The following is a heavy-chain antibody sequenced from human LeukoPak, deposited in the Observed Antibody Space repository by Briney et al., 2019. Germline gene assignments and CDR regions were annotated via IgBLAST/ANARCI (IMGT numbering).Heavy chain of an antibody. J-gene: IGHJ4*02. CDR1: GFTFSSYW. CDR2: VNNDGSAT. V-gene: IGHV3-74*01. CDR3: SKTQEYSSEGFDY. D-gene: IGHD6-19*01. Sequence: PGGSLRLSCAASGFTFSSYWMHWVRQAAGNGLEWVSRVNNDGSATTYAASGKGRFTIPTDNSKNRPYLQMNCPRATEQARLYWSKTQEYSSEGFDYWGQGTVVTVS.